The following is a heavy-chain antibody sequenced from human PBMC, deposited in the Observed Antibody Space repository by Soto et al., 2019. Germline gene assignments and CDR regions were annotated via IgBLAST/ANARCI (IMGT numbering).Heavy chain of an antibody. J-gene: IGHJ5*02. Sequence: QVQLQESGPGLVKPSQTLSLTCTVSGGSIRSGDYYWNWIRQHPGKGLEWIGYIYYSGSTYYNPYLKSRVTTSVDTSKNQFSLKLSSVTAADTAVYYCARASLGYCSSISCRSNWFDPWGQGTLVTVSS. CDR2: IYYSGST. CDR1: GGSIRSGDYY. D-gene: IGHD2-2*01. V-gene: IGHV4-31*03. CDR3: ARASLGYCSSISCRSNWFDP.